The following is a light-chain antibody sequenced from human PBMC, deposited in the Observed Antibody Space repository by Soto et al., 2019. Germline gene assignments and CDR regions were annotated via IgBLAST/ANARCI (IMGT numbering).Light chain of an antibody. CDR3: FSYISTNIHVV. CDR1: SSDIGGYKY. J-gene: IGLJ3*02. Sequence: QSALTQPASVSGSPGQSITISCKGTSSDIGGYKYVSWYQQHPGKAPKLMIYEVSNRPSGISNRFSGPKSGNTASLTISGLQAEDEADYYCFSYISTNIHVVFGGGTQLTVL. V-gene: IGLV2-14*01. CDR2: EVS.